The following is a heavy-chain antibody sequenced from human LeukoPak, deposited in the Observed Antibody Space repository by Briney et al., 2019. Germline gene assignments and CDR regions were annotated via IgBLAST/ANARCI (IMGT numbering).Heavy chain of an antibody. CDR3: ARGGAYGSGSWKNWFDP. CDR2: VYYTGST. Sequence: SETLSLTCTVSGGSISTYYWSWIRQPPGKGLEWIGYVYYTGSTNSNPSLKSRVTISVDTSKNQFSLQLNSVTPEDTAVYYCARGGAYGSGSWKNWFDPWGQGTLVTVSS. J-gene: IGHJ5*02. V-gene: IGHV4-59*12. D-gene: IGHD3-10*01. CDR1: GGSISTYY.